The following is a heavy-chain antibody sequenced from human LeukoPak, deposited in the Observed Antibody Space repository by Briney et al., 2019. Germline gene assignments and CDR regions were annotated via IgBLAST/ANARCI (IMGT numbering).Heavy chain of an antibody. Sequence: SETLSLTCTVSGGSISSGDYYWSWIRQPPGKGLEWIGYIYYSGSTYYNPSLKSRVTISVDTSKNQFSLKLSSVTAADTAVYYWARGGLGGGGRGVYYFDYWGQGTLVTVSS. CDR1: GGSISSGDYY. V-gene: IGHV4-30-4*01. D-gene: IGHD2-15*01. J-gene: IGHJ4*02. CDR2: IYYSGST. CDR3: ARGGLGGGGRGVYYFDY.